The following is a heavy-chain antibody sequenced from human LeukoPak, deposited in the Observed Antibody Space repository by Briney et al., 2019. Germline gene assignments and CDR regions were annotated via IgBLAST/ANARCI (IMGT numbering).Heavy chain of an antibody. CDR2: ISSNGGST. J-gene: IGHJ4*02. D-gene: IGHD2-2*01. CDR3: ARSYCSSTSCYAGDIDY. V-gene: IGHV3-64*01. Sequence: GGSLRLSCAASGFTFSSYAMHWVRQAPGKGLEYVSAISSNGGSTYYANSVKGRFTISRDNSKNTLYLQMGSLRAEDMAVYYCARSYCSSTSCYAGDIDYWGQGTLATVSS. CDR1: GFTFSSYA.